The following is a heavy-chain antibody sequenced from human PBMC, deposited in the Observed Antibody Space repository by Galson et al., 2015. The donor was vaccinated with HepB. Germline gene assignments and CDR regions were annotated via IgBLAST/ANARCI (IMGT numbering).Heavy chain of an antibody. CDR2: ISGNSGIT. Sequence: SLRLSCAASGFRFSSYAMSWVRQAPGKGLEWVSVISGNSGITIYADSVKGRFTISRDNSKNMMYLQMNSLRAEDTAVYYCAEGRDLVITEIDYWGQGTLVTVSS. V-gene: IGHV3-23*01. CDR3: AEGRDLVITEIDY. D-gene: IGHD3-16*02. J-gene: IGHJ4*02. CDR1: GFRFSSYA.